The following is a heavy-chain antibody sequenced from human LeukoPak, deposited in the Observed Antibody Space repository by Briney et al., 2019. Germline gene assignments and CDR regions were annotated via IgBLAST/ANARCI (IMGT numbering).Heavy chain of an antibody. J-gene: IGHJ4*02. D-gene: IGHD3-10*01. V-gene: IGHV3-23*01. CDR1: GFTFSSYA. CDR2: ISGGGDST. CDR3: AKRGSSETRWHPFDY. Sequence: GGSLRLSCTASGFTFSSYAMTWVRQAPGKGLEWVSTISGGGDSTWNADSVKGRFTVSRDNSKNTLYLQMSSLRVEDTAVYYCAKRGSSETRWHPFDYWGQGTLVTVSS.